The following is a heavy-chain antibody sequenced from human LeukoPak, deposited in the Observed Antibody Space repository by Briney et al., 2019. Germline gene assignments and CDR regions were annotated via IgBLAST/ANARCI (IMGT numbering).Heavy chain of an antibody. Sequence: GGSLRLSCAASGFTFSSYDMHWVRQATGKGLEWVSAIGITGDTYYPDSVKGRFTFSRENAKNSLYLQMTSLRAGDTAVYYCARAHRSSPGLVDYWGQGTLVTVSS. CDR2: IGITGDT. J-gene: IGHJ4*02. CDR3: ARAHRSSPGLVDY. CDR1: GFTFSSYD. V-gene: IGHV3-13*01. D-gene: IGHD6-6*01.